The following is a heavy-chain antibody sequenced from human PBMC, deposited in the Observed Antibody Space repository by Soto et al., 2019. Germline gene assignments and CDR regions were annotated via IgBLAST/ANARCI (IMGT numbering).Heavy chain of an antibody. Sequence: QLQLQESGSGLVKPSQTLSLTCAVSGGSISSGGYSWSWIRQPPGKGLECIGYIYHSGSTYYNPSLXRXVXXSVDRSKNQFSLKLSSVTAAVTAVYSCARGPPLLWWSQGTLVTVSS. D-gene: IGHD2-21*01. CDR1: GGSISSGGYS. V-gene: IGHV4-30-2*01. J-gene: IGHJ4*02. CDR3: ARGPPLLW. CDR2: IYHSGST.